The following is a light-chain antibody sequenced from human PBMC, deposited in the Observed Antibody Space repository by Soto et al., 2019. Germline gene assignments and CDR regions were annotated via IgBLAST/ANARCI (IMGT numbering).Light chain of an antibody. V-gene: IGKV3-20*01. J-gene: IGKJ2*01. CDR1: QSVSSSY. Sequence: EIVLTQSPGTLSLSPGERATLSCRASQSVSSSYLAWYQQKPGQAPRLRIYGASSRATGIPDRFSGSGSGTDFTLTISRLEPADFAVYYCHQYGSSPLYTFGQGTKLEIK. CDR3: HQYGSSPLYT. CDR2: GAS.